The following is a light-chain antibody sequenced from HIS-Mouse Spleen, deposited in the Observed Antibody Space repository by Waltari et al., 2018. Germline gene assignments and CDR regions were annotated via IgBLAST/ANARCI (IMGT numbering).Light chain of an antibody. Sequence: SYVLTQPPSVSVAPGKTARITCGGNNIGSKSVHWYQQKPGQAPVLVVYDDSDRPSGIPERVSGSNAGKTATLTISRVEAGDEADYYCQVWDSSSDHVVFGGGTKLTVL. CDR3: QVWDSSSDHVV. J-gene: IGLJ2*01. V-gene: IGLV3-21*03. CDR1: NIGSKS. CDR2: DDS.